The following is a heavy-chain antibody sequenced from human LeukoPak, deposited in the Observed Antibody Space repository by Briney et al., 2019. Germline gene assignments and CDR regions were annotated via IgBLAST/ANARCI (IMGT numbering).Heavy chain of an antibody. CDR1: GYTFTGYY. J-gene: IGHJ5*02. V-gene: IGHV1-2*02. CDR2: INPNSGGT. D-gene: IGHD1-1*01. CDR3: ARGGTTLRYNWFDP. Sequence: ASVKVSCKASGYTFTGYYMHWVRQAPGQGLEWMGWINPNSGGTNYAQKFQGRVTMTRDTSISTAYMELSRLRSEDTAVYYCARGGTTLRYNWFDPWGQGTLVTVSS.